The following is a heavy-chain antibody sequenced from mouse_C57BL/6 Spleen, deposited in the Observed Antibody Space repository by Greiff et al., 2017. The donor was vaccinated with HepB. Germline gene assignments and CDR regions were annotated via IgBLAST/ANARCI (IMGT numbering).Heavy chain of an antibody. CDR1: GYTFTSYW. CDR3: ARRGGNYGYDY. CDR2: IDPSDSYT. Sequence: QVQLQQPGAELVKPGASVKLSCKASGYTFTSYWMQWVNQRPGQGLEWIGEIDPSDSYTNYNQKFKGKATLTVDTSSSTAYMQLSSLTSEDSAVYYCARRGGNYGYDYWGQGTTLTVSS. V-gene: IGHV1-50*01. D-gene: IGHD2-2*01. J-gene: IGHJ2*01.